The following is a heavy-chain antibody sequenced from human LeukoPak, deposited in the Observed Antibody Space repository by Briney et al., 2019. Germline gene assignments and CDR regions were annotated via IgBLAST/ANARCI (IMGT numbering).Heavy chain of an antibody. CDR3: AREGMVRGVILDY. CDR1: GGTFSSYA. Sequence: SVKVSCKASGGTFSSYAISWVRQAPGQGLEWMGGIIPIFGTANYAQKFQGRVTITADESTSTAYMELSSLRSEDTAVYYCAREGMVRGVILDYWGQGTLVTVSS. V-gene: IGHV1-69*13. J-gene: IGHJ4*02. D-gene: IGHD3-10*01. CDR2: IIPIFGTA.